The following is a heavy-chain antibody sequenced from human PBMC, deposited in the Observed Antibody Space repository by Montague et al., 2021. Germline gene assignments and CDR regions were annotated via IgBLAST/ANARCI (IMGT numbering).Heavy chain of an antibody. V-gene: IGHV4-39*01. CDR1: GDSISSRSYY. CDR3: VVTPSLDYHGMDV. CDR2: IYYSGST. Sequence: SETLSLTCTVSGDSISSRSYYWVWIRQPPGKGLVWIGSIYYSGSTYYNPSLKSRLTIAVDTSKNQFSLKLSSVTAADTAVYYGVVTPSLDYHGMDVWGQGTTVTVSS. J-gene: IGHJ6*02. D-gene: IGHD4-23*01.